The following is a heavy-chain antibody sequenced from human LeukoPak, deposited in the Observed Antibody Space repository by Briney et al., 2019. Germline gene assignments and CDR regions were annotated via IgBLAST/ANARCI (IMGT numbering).Heavy chain of an antibody. D-gene: IGHD2-15*01. J-gene: IGHJ4*02. V-gene: IGHV4-30-2*01. Sequence: PSETLSLTCAVSGGSISSGGYSWSWIRQPPGKGLEWIAYIYHTGSTYYSPSLKSRVTISVDKSKNQFSLRLSSVTAADTAVYYCARLTCSSGSCYLDYWGQGTLVTVSS. CDR2: IYHTGST. CDR1: GGSISSGGYS. CDR3: ARLTCSSGSCYLDY.